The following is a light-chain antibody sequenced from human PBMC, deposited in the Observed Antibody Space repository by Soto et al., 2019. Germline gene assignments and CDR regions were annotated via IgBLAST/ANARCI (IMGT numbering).Light chain of an antibody. Sequence: VFTQSPCTLSLSPGQRATLSCRASQRLSASDIAWYQQKPGQAPKFLIYGVSSRATGIPDRFSGSGSGTDFTLTISRLEPEDFAVYHCQQYGSSPLITFGQGTRLEIK. CDR1: QRLSASD. CDR3: QQYGSSPLIT. J-gene: IGKJ5*01. CDR2: GVS. V-gene: IGKV3-20*01.